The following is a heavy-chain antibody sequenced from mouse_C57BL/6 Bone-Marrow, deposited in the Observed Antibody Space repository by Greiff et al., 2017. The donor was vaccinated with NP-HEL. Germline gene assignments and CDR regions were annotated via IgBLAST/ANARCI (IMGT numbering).Heavy chain of an antibody. CDR2: ITPSSGYT. CDR1: GYTFTSYW. V-gene: IGHV1-7*01. J-gene: IGHJ1*03. CDR3: AKGAYYYGSSYVRYFDV. Sequence: VQLVASGAELAKPGASVKLSCKASGYTFTSYWMHWVKQRPGQGLEWIGYITPSSGYTKYHPKFKDTATLTADKSSSTAYMQLSSLTYEDSAVYYCAKGAYYYGSSYVRYFDVWGTGTTVTVSS. D-gene: IGHD1-1*01.